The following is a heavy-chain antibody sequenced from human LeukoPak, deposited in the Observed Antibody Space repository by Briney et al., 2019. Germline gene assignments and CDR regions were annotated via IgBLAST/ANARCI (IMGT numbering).Heavy chain of an antibody. CDR3: AGGGVGATTYVWFDP. CDR2: INPSGGST. CDR1: GYTFTSYD. D-gene: IGHD1-26*01. Sequence: ASVKVSCKASGYTFTSYDINWVRQAPGQGLECMGIINPSGGSTSYAQKFQGRVTMTRDMSTSTVYMELSSLRSEDTAVYYRAGGGVGATTYVWFDPWGQGTLVTVSS. J-gene: IGHJ5*02. V-gene: IGHV1-46*01.